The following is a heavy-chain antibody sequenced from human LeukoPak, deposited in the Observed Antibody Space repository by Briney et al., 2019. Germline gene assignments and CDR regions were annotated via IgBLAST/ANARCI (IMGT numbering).Heavy chain of an antibody. D-gene: IGHD5-18*01. CDR2: IIPIFGTA. Sequence: ASVKVSCKASGGTFSSYAISWVRQAPGQGLEWMGGIIPIFGTANYAQKFQGRVTITADKSTSTAYMELSSPRSEDTAVYYCARESRYSYGESFFDYWGQGTLVTVSS. V-gene: IGHV1-69*06. CDR3: ARESRYSYGESFFDY. CDR1: GGTFSSYA. J-gene: IGHJ4*02.